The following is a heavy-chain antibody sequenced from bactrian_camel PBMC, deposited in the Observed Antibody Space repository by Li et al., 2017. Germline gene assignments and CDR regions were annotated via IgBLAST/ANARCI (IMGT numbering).Heavy chain of an antibody. CDR2: IYTDDGST. D-gene: IGHD5*01. CDR1: GNPYRGYC. V-gene: IGHV3S25*01. CDR3: AAAVGGAGWSGPLGASTYDV. Sequence: LRLSCAAPGNPYRGYCMGWFRQAPGQEPESVAGIYTDDGSTYYADAVKGRFTISRGDAKAALYLEMSGLKPNDTGVYQCAAAVGGAGWSGPLGASTYDVWGQGTQVTVS. J-gene: IGHJ4*01.